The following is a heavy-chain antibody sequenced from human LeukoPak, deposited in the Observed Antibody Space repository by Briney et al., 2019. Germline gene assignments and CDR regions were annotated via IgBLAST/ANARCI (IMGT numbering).Heavy chain of an antibody. CDR3: ARERPGYCSGGSCYSHGAFDI. V-gene: IGHV3-74*01. CDR1: GFTFGSYA. CDR2: INSDGINT. D-gene: IGHD2-15*01. Sequence: GGSLRLSCAASGFTFGSYAMTWVRQAPGKGLVWVSRINSDGINTSYADSVKGRFTISRDNAKNTLYLQMNSLRAEDTAVYYCARERPGYCSGGSCYSHGAFDIWGQGTMVTVSS. J-gene: IGHJ3*02.